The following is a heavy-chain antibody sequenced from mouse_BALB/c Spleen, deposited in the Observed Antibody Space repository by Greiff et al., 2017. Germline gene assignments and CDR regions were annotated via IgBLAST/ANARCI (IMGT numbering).Heavy chain of an antibody. CDR1: GFTFTDYY. D-gene: IGHD2-4*01. CDR3: ARDGGITTSRAMDY. V-gene: IGHV7-3*02. Sequence: DVHLVESGGGLVQPGGSLRLSCATSGFTFTDYYMSWVRQPPGKALEWLGFIRNKANGYTTEYSASVKGRFTISRDNSQSILYLQMNTLRAEDSATYYCARDGGITTSRAMDYWGQGTSVTVSS. CDR2: IRNKANGYTT. J-gene: IGHJ4*01.